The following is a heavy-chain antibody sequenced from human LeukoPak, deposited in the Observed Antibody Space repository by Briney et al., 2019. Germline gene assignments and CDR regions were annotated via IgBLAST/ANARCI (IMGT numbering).Heavy chain of an antibody. Sequence: GGSLRLSCAASGFTFSSYWMSWVRQAPGKGLEWVANIKQDGSEKYYVDSVKGRFTISRDNAKNSLYLQMNSLRAEDTAVYYCARWGIYYDSSGYDYWGQGTLVTVSS. J-gene: IGHJ4*02. D-gene: IGHD3-22*01. CDR1: GFTFSSYW. V-gene: IGHV3-7*01. CDR3: ARWGIYYDSSGYDY. CDR2: IKQDGSEK.